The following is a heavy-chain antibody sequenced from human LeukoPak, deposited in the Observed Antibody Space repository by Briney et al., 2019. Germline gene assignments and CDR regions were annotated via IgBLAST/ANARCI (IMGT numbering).Heavy chain of an antibody. CDR3: TSSRDA. CDR2: IRSKANNYAT. J-gene: IGHJ5*02. CDR1: GFTFSGSA. V-gene: IGHV3-73*01. Sequence: PGGSLKLSCAASGFTFSGSAMQWVRQASGKGLEWVGRIRSKANNYATAYAASVKGRFTISRDDSKNTAYLQMNSLKTEDTAVYYCTSSRDAWGQGTLVTVSS.